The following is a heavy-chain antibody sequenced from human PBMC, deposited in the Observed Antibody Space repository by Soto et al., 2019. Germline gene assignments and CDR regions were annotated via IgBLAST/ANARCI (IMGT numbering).Heavy chain of an antibody. V-gene: IGHV1-8*01. J-gene: IGHJ3*02. CDR1: GYTFTSYD. CDR3: ATFSGYDSQAAFDI. Sequence: ASVKVSCKASGYTFTSYDMNWVRQATGQGLEWMGWMNPNSGNTGYAQKFQGRVTMTRNTSISTAYMELSSLSSEDTAVYYCATFSGYDSQAAFDIWGQGTMVTVSS. CDR2: MNPNSGNT. D-gene: IGHD5-12*01.